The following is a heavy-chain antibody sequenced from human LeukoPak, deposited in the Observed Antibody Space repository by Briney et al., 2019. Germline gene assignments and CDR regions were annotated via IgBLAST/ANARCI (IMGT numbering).Heavy chain of an antibody. CDR2: ISGTGGRT. CDR3: AKGPYSDSSEWFQY. CDR1: GFSFSSYA. J-gene: IGHJ1*01. Sequence: GGSLRLSCAASGFSFSSYAMGWVRKAPGKGLEWVSSISGTGGRTYYADSVKGRFTISRDNSRNTLSLQMNSLRVEDTAVYFCAKGPYSDSSEWFQYWGQGTLVTVSS. V-gene: IGHV3-23*01. D-gene: IGHD6-13*01.